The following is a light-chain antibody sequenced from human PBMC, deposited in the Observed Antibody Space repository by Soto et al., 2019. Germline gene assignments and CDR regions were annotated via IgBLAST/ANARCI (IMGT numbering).Light chain of an antibody. CDR1: SSDVGGYNY. Sequence: QSALTQPRSVSGSPGQPVTISCTGTSSDVGGYNYVSWYQQYSGKAPKVMIYDVSKRPSGVPDRFSGSKSGNTASLTISGLQAEDEADYYCCSYAASNTFVFGPGTKVTV. V-gene: IGLV2-11*01. CDR2: DVS. J-gene: IGLJ1*01. CDR3: CSYAASNTFV.